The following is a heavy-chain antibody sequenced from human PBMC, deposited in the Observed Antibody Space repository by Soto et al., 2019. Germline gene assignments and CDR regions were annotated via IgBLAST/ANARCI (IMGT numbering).Heavy chain of an antibody. Sequence: ASVKVSCKASGGTFSSYAISWVRQAPGQGLEWMGGIIPIFGTANYAQKFQGRVTITADESTSTAYMELSSLRSEDTAVYYCAREKSGYYDPWGQGTLVTVSS. V-gene: IGHV1-69*13. CDR3: AREKSGYYDP. CDR1: GGTFSSYA. J-gene: IGHJ5*02. CDR2: IIPIFGTA. D-gene: IGHD3-3*01.